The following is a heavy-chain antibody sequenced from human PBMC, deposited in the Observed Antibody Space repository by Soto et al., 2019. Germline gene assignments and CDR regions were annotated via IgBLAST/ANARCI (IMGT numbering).Heavy chain of an antibody. CDR2: INHSGST. V-gene: IGHV4-34*01. CDR3: ARSSTYSFGSKAYYFEY. Sequence: PSETLSLTCAVYGGSLNGYYWIWIRQPPGKGLEWIGEINHSGSTNYNPSLKSRVTISIDTSKNQFSLRLTSVTAADTAVYYCARSSTYSFGSKAYYFEYWGQGTLVTVSS. D-gene: IGHD5-18*01. CDR1: GGSLNGYY. J-gene: IGHJ4*02.